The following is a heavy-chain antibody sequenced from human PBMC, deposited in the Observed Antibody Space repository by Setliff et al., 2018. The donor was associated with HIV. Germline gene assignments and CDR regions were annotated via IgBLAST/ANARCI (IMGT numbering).Heavy chain of an antibody. D-gene: IGHD3-22*01. J-gene: IGHJ4*02. Sequence: GETLKISCKASGYSFSDYWIGWVRQMPGKGLEWMGIIFPDDSDSRYSPSFQGHVTISADKSISTAYLQLSSLKASDTAIYYCARLGDDNSGYYQFWGQGTLVTVSS. CDR3: ARLGDDNSGYYQF. CDR2: IFPDDSDS. V-gene: IGHV5-51*01. CDR1: GYSFSDYW.